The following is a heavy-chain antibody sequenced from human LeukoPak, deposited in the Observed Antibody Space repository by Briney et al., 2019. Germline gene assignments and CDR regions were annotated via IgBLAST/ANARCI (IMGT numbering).Heavy chain of an antibody. CDR3: ARHQPDDYSGYH. V-gene: IGHV3-66*04. CDR2: IYSGGNT. Sequence: GGSLRLSCAASGFTVSSNYMSWVRQAPGKGLEWVSVIYSGGNTYYADSVKDRFTISRDNAKNSLYLQMTSLRAEDTAVYYCARHQPDDYSGYHWGQGTLVTVSS. CDR1: GFTVSSNY. D-gene: IGHD3-22*01. J-gene: IGHJ5*02.